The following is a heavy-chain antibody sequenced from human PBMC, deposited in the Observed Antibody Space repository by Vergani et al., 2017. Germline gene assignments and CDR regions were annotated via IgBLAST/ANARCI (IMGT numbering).Heavy chain of an antibody. Sequence: QVQLQESGPGVVKPSQTLSLTCAVSGGSIGSGAHCWTWIRQRPGKGLEWIGYIFYSGTTYDNPSLRSRLTISVDTSQNQFSLKLRSVTAADTAVYYCARVDTQVPATSHFYYMDVWGKGTTVVVSS. CDR1: GGSIGSGAHC. J-gene: IGHJ6*03. V-gene: IGHV4-31*11. CDR2: IFYSGTT. D-gene: IGHD5-18*01. CDR3: ARVDTQVPATSHFYYMDV.